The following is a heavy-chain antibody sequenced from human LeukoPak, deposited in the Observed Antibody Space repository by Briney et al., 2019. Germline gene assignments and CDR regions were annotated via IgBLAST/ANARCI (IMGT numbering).Heavy chain of an antibody. CDR1: GFTFSDYY. D-gene: IGHD5-12*01. V-gene: IGHV3-11*06. CDR2: ISSSSSYI. CDR3: ARPSGYSGYDLDY. Sequence: NPGGSLRLSCAASGFTFSDYYMSWIRQAPGKGLEWVSSISSSSSYIYYADSVKGRFTISRDNAKNSLYLQMNSLRAEDTAVYYCARPSGYSGYDLDYWGQGTLVTVSS. J-gene: IGHJ4*02.